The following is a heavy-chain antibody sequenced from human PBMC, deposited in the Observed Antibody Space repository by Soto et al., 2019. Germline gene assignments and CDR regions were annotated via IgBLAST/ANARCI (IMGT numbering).Heavy chain of an antibody. CDR1: GFSFSDYS. J-gene: IGHJ4*02. Sequence: EVQLLESGGDLVQPGGSLRLSCAASGFSFSDYSMNWVRQAPGKGLEWVSFIDLRGTTTYYRDSVKGRFTIFKDKSMNTVYLQMNSLTVEDAAVYYCTKDRVPDGIYSFDYWGQGALVTVSS. CDR2: IDLRGTTT. CDR3: TKDRVPDGIYSFDY. V-gene: IGHV3-23*03. D-gene: IGHD2-15*01.